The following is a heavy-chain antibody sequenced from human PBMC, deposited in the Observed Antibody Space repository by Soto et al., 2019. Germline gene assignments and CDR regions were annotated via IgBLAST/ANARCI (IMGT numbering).Heavy chain of an antibody. Sequence: ASVKFSCQASGYTFTSYAMHWVRQARGQRLEWMGWINAGNGNTKYSQRFQGRVTITRDTSASTAYMELSSLRSEDTAVNYRASRVVAATLGAFDIWGQGTVVTVSS. D-gene: IGHD2-15*01. V-gene: IGHV1-3*01. CDR3: ASRVVAATLGAFDI. CDR1: GYTFTSYA. CDR2: INAGNGNT. J-gene: IGHJ3*02.